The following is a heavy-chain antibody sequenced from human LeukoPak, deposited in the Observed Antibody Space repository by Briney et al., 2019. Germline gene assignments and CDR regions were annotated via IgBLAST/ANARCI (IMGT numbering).Heavy chain of an antibody. CDR1: GVSISSGGYY. D-gene: IGHD2-21*02. CDR2: IYHSGST. J-gene: IGHJ4*02. Sequence: PSETLSLTCTVSGVSISSGGYYWSWIRQHPGKGLEWIGYIYHSGSTYYNPSLKSRVTISVDRSKNQFSLKLSSVTAADTAAYYCARGNSEVVTAYFDYWGQGTLVTVSS. CDR3: ARGNSEVVTAYFDY. V-gene: IGHV4-30-2*01.